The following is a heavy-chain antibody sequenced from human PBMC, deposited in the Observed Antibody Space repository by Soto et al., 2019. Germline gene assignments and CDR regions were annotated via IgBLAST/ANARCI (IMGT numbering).Heavy chain of an antibody. CDR1: GFTFSSYA. Sequence: GGSLRLSCAASGFTFSSYAMHWVRQAPGKGLEWVAVISYDGSNKYYADSVKGRFTISRDNSKNTLYLQMNSLRAEDTAVYYCARDLGYYDSSVYYDGSWGMDVWGQGTTVTVSS. V-gene: IGHV3-30-3*01. CDR2: ISYDGSNK. J-gene: IGHJ6*02. D-gene: IGHD3-22*01. CDR3: ARDLGYYDSSVYYDGSWGMDV.